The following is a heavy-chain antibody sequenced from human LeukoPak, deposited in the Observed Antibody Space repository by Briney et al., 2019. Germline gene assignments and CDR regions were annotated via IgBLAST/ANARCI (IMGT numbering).Heavy chain of an antibody. CDR3: VRHRLLAFDAFDV. CDR1: GFTFDDSA. D-gene: IGHD2-15*01. CDR2: ISTRGET. V-gene: IGHV3-23*01. J-gene: IGHJ3*01. Sequence: PGGSLRLSCAGSGFTFDDSALSWVRQAPGKGLEWVSAISTRGETKYADSVRGRITLSRDNFKRTVFLQLHSLRADDTAIYYCVRHRLLAFDAFDVWGRGTMVTVS.